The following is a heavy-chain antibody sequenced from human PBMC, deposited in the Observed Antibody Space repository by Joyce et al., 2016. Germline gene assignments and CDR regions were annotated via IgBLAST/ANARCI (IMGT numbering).Heavy chain of an antibody. CDR2: ISSSTMI. CDR1: GFPFSDYT. J-gene: IGHJ3*02. D-gene: IGHD3-10*02. Sequence: EVQLVESGGNLVQPGGSLRFSCAASGFPFSDYTMSWVRQAPGKGLEWVSYISSSTMIYYADSVKGRFTVSRDNAKDSLYLQVNSLRADDTAVYYCARCHYVSDAFDIWGRGTMVTVSS. CDR3: ARCHYVSDAFDI. V-gene: IGHV3-69-1*01.